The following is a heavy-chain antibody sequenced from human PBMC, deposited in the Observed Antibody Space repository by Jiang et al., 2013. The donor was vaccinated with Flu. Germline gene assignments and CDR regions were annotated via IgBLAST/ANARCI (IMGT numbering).Heavy chain of an antibody. CDR1: GGSISSYY. V-gene: IGHV4-59*01. CDR3: ARDRSNIPAVMDV. CDR2: IYYTGTT. D-gene: IGHD2-21*01. J-gene: IGHJ6*02. Sequence: SGSGLVKPSETLSLTCTVSGGSISSYYWSWIRRPPGKGLEWIGYIYYTGTTNYNPSLKSRVTISGNVSKNQFSLHLTSVTAADTAVYYCARDRSNIPAVMDVWGQGTTVTV.